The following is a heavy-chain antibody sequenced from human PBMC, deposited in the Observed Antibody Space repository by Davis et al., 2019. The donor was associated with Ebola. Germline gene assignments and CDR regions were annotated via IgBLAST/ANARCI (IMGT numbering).Heavy chain of an antibody. Sequence: PGGSLRLSCAASGFTFGDYAMHWVRQAPGKGLEWVSLISWDGRSTAYADSVKGRFTISRDNSKNSLYLQMNSLRAEDTALYYCAKDGRAHSVAGTAYFDYWGQGTLVTVSS. CDR3: AKDGRAHSVAGTAYFDY. D-gene: IGHD6-19*01. CDR2: ISWDGRST. J-gene: IGHJ4*02. V-gene: IGHV3-43D*03. CDR1: GFTFGDYA.